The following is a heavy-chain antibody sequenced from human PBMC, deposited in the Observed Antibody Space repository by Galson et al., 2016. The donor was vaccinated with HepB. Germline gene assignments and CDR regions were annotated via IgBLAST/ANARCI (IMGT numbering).Heavy chain of an antibody. CDR1: GGSMSGYS. CDR3: ARHQKHYGDFRFTSYFDY. Sequence: ETLSLTCTISGGSMSGYSWSWIRQPPGKGLEWIGHIFYSGSTNYNPSLKSRVTISVDASKNQFSLKVTSLTAADTAVYYCARHQKHYGDFRFTSYFDYWGQGTLVTVSS. D-gene: IGHD4-17*01. V-gene: IGHV4-59*01. J-gene: IGHJ4*02. CDR2: IFYSGST.